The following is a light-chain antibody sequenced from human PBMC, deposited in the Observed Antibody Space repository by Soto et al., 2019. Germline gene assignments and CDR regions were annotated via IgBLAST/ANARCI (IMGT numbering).Light chain of an antibody. CDR2: DVS. Sequence: LSGSPGQSITISCTGTSSDVGGYNYVSWYQQHPGKAPKLMISDVSNRPSGVSNRFSGSKSGNTASLTISGLQAEDEADYFCSSYTTSSTPYVSGTGTKVTVL. CDR3: SSYTTSSTPYV. V-gene: IGLV2-14*03. CDR1: SSDVGGYNY. J-gene: IGLJ1*01.